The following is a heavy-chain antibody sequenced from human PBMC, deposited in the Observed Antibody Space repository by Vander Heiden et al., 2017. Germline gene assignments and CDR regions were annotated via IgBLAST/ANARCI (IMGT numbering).Heavy chain of an antibody. CDR2: MHYRGKA. D-gene: IGHD6-13*01. CDR1: GVSINRGAFY. V-gene: IGHV4-31*01. CDR3: ARMREQSASESDVGYRYGMDV. Sequence: QVQLQESGPGLVKPSQTLSLTCSVSGVSINRGAFYWSGIQQSEGQGLEWIGCMHYRGKAFYKPALLSKATISLDPDRNKFSLNLDSLTVADTAVYFGARMREQSASESDVGYRYGMDVWGKGTTVTVSS. J-gene: IGHJ6*04.